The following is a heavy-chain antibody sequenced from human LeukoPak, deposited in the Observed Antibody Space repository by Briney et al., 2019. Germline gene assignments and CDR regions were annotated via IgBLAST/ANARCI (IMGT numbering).Heavy chain of an antibody. D-gene: IGHD5-24*01. J-gene: IGHJ4*02. CDR2: ISPNGVIT. CDR3: AKDDAWLQYGN. Sequence: PGGSLRLSCAASGFTFSSYAMHWVRQAPGKGLEWVSGISPNGVITYYADSVKGRFTISRDNSKGTVYLQMNSLRPEDTAVYYCAKDDAWLQYGNWGRGTLVTVSS. CDR1: GFTFSSYA. V-gene: IGHV3-23*01.